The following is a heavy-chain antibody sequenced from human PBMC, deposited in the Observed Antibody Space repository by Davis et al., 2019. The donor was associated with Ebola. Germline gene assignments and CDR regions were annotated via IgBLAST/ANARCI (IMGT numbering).Heavy chain of an antibody. D-gene: IGHD4-23*01. J-gene: IGHJ4*02. V-gene: IGHV3-30*04. CDR1: GFTFSSYA. Sequence: GGSLRLSCAASGFTFSSYAMHWVRQAPGKGLEWVAVISYDGSNKYYADSVKGRFIISRDDAKKSLYLQMDSLRAEDTAVYYCAQQLGDYGGNALRYWGQGTLVTVSS. CDR2: ISYDGSNK. CDR3: AQQLGDYGGNALRY.